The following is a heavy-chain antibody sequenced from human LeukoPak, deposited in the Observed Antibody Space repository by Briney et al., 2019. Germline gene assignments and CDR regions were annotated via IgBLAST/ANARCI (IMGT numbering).Heavy chain of an antibody. CDR3: ASSRGEQQLVRGWFDP. Sequence: ASVKVSCKASGYTFTSYAMHWVRQAPGQRLEWMGWINAGNGNTKYSQEFQGRVTITRDTSASTAYMELSSLRSEDTAVYYCASSRGEQQLVRGWFDPWGQGTLVTVSS. V-gene: IGHV1-3*03. D-gene: IGHD6-13*01. CDR2: INAGNGNT. CDR1: GYTFTSYA. J-gene: IGHJ5*02.